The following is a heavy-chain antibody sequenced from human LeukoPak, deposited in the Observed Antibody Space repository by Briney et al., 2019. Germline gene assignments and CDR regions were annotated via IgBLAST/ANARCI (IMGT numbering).Heavy chain of an antibody. V-gene: IGHV4-59*08. CDR2: IYYSGST. Sequence: TSETLSLTCTVSGGSISSYYWSWIRQPPGKGLEWIGYIYYSGSTNYNPSLKSRVTISVDTSKNQFSLKLSSVTAADTAVYYCARLSWAVAGLDYWGQGTLVTVSS. CDR3: ARLSWAVAGLDY. CDR1: GGSISSYY. J-gene: IGHJ4*02. D-gene: IGHD6-19*01.